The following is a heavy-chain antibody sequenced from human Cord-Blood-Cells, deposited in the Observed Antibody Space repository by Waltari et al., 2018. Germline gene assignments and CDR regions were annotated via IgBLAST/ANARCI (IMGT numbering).Heavy chain of an antibody. D-gene: IGHD1-1*01. Sequence: QVQLVQSGAEVKKPGASVKVSCKASGYTFTSYYMHWVRQAPGQGLEWMGISNPSGGSKSYAQKFQSRVTMTRDTATSTVYMELSSLRSEDTAVYYCARDQGWKGTIDYWGQGTLVTVSS. CDR2: SNPSGGSK. J-gene: IGHJ4*02. CDR3: ARDQGWKGTIDY. V-gene: IGHV1-46*01. CDR1: GYTFTSYY.